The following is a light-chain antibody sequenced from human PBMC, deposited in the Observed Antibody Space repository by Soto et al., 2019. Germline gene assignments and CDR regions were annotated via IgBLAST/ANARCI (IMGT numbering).Light chain of an antibody. CDR1: NSDVYNY. V-gene: IGLV2-14*03. CDR2: DVF. J-gene: IGLJ1*01. CDR3: SSYTSRTLYV. Sequence: QSVLTQPASVSGSPGQSITISCTGTNSDVYNYVSWYQQHPGKAPKLMIYDVFNRPSGVSNRFSGSQSGNTASLTISGLQSEDEADYYCSSYTSRTLYVFGPGTKVTVL.